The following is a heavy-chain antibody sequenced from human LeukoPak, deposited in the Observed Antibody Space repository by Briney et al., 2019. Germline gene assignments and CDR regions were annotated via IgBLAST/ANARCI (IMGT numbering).Heavy chain of an antibody. V-gene: IGHV4-34*01. J-gene: IGHJ4*02. Sequence: GSLRLSCAASGFTFSSYGMSWIRQPPGKGLEWIGEINHSGSTNYNPSLKSRVTISVDTSKNQFSLKLSSVTAADTAVYYCARLTVTTFDARFDYWGQGTLVTVSS. D-gene: IGHD4-17*01. CDR1: GFTFSSYG. CDR2: INHSGST. CDR3: ARLTVTTFDARFDY.